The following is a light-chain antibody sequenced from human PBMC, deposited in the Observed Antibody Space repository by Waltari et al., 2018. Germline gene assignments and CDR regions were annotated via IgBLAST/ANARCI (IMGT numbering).Light chain of an antibody. CDR1: TGPVTRGHY. CDR3: LLFYNGPRV. V-gene: IGLV7-46*01. J-gene: IGLJ3*02. Sequence: QAVVTQEPSLTVSPGGTVTLTCASSTGPVTRGHYPYWFHQKPGQAPRTLIYDTSNTHSWTPARFTGSLFGGKAALTLSGAQPEDEAEYYCLLFYNGPRVFGGGTKLTVL. CDR2: DTS.